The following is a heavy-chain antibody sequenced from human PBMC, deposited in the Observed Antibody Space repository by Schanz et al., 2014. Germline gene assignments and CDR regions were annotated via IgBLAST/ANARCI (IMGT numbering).Heavy chain of an antibody. CDR3: ARDMLRRYGALEI. CDR2: ISGDGTTT. V-gene: IGHV3-21*02. D-gene: IGHD2-8*01. CDR1: GFTVSAYS. J-gene: IGHJ3*02. Sequence: EVQVVESGGGLVRPGGSLRLSCSGFTVSAYSANWVRQAPGKGLEWVSRISGDGTTTSYADSVKGRFTISRDNAKNSLFLQMNSLRADDTAVYYCARDMLRRYGALEIWGRGTMVTVSS.